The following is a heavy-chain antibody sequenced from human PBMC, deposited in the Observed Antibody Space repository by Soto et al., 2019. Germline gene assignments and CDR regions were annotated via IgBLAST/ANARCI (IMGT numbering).Heavy chain of an antibody. Sequence: GGSLRLSCAASGFTFSSYGMSWVRQAPGKGLEWVSAISGRGDSTYYADSVKGRFTISRDNSKNTLYLQMNSLRAEDTAVYYCAKDRGSGYSGYWGQGTLVTVSS. CDR3: AKDRGSGYSGY. D-gene: IGHD1-26*01. V-gene: IGHV3-23*01. J-gene: IGHJ4*02. CDR1: GFTFSSYG. CDR2: ISGRGDST.